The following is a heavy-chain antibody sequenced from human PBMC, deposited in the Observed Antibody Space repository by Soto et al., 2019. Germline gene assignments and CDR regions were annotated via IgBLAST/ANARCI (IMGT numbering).Heavy chain of an antibody. V-gene: IGHV4-34*01. D-gene: IGHD3-3*01. CDR2: INDSGRT. J-gene: IGHJ6*02. CDR3: ARGHYDFWSGYSTSYYYYGLDV. Sequence: SETLSLACAVSGGSFSGFYWNWVRQSPAKGLEWIGEINDSGRTNYNPSLTSRVTISADTAKNQFSLIMTSVTAADAAVYFCARGHYDFWSGYSTSYYYYGLDVWGPGTTVTVSS. CDR1: GGSFSGFY.